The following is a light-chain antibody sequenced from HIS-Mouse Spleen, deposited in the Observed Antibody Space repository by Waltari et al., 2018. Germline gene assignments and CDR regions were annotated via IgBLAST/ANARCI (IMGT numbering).Light chain of an antibody. J-gene: IGLJ1*01. CDR2: EGS. Sequence: QSALTQPASVSGSPGQSITIPCTGTSRDVGMYNLVSWYQQHPGKAPKLMIYEGSKRPSGVSNRFSGSKSGNTASLTISGLQAEDEADYYCCSYAGSSTPYVFGTGTKVTVL. V-gene: IGLV2-23*01. CDR3: CSYAGSSTPYV. CDR1: SRDVGMYNL.